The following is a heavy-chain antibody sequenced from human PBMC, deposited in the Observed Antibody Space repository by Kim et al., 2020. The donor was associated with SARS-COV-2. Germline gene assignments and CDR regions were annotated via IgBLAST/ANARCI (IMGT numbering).Heavy chain of an antibody. J-gene: IGHJ4*02. D-gene: IGHD6-19*01. V-gene: IGHV3-21*01. CDR3: ARAYSSGWASFDY. Sequence: TDSLKARFPIAKDNAKKPLYVQMNRLRAEDTAVYYCARAYSSGWASFDYWGQGTLVTVSS.